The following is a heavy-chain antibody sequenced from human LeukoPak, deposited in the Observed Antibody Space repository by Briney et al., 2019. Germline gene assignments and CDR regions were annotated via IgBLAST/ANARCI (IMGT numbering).Heavy chain of an antibody. CDR1: GFTFRNYG. CDR3: ARGIYGDYVGY. Sequence: GGSLRLSCAASGFTFRNYGMHWVRQAPGKGLEWVAFIGDDGTNKNYADSVKGRFTISRDNAKNSLYLQMNSLRAEDTAVYYCARGIYGDYVGYWGQGTLVTVSS. CDR2: IGDDGTNK. V-gene: IGHV3-30*02. J-gene: IGHJ4*02. D-gene: IGHD4-17*01.